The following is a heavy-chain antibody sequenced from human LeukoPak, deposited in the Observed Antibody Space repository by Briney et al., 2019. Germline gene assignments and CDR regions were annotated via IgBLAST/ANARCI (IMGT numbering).Heavy chain of an antibody. CDR1: GHTFTSYD. Sequence: ASVKVSCKASGHTFTSYDINWVRQATGQGLEWMGWMNPNSGNTGYAQKFQGRVTMTRNTSISTAYMELSSLRSEDTAVYYCATIGVQYYYMDVWGKGTTVTVSS. CDR2: MNPNSGNT. D-gene: IGHD1-26*01. J-gene: IGHJ6*03. V-gene: IGHV1-8*01. CDR3: ATIGVQYYYMDV.